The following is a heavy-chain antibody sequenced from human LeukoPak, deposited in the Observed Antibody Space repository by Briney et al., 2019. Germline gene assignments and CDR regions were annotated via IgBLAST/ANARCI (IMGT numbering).Heavy chain of an antibody. CDR3: AREVIAADARGAFDI. V-gene: IGHV4-38-2*02. CDR1: GHSIINSYY. Sequence: SETLSLTCTVSGHSIINSYYWGWIRQPPGKGLEWIGSIYHSGSTYYNPSLKSRVTISVDTSKNQFSLKLSSVTAADTAVYYCAREVIAADARGAFDIWGQGTMITVSS. CDR2: IYHSGST. J-gene: IGHJ3*02. D-gene: IGHD6-13*01.